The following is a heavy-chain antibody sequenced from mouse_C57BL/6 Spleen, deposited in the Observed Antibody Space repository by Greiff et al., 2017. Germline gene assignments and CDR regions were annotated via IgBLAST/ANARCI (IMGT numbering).Heavy chain of an antibody. CDR1: GYTFTDYE. CDR3: TNYYGSLFAY. Sequence: ESGAELVRPGASVTLSCKASGYTFTDYEMHWVKQTPVHGLEWIGAIDPETGGTAYNQKFKGKAILTADKSSSTAYMELRSLTSEDSAVYYCTNYYGSLFAYWGQGTLVTVSA. J-gene: IGHJ3*01. V-gene: IGHV1-15*01. D-gene: IGHD1-1*01. CDR2: IDPETGGT.